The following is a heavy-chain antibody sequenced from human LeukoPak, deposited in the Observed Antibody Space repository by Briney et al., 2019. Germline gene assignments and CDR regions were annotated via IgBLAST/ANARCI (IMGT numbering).Heavy chain of an antibody. J-gene: IGHJ4*02. CDR3: AKWGDYDVLTGYYVPDY. CDR2: ILGSGGST. CDR1: GFTFSNYA. D-gene: IGHD3-9*01. V-gene: IGHV3-23*01. Sequence: GGSLRLSCAASGFTFSNYAMSWVRQAPGKGLEWVSAILGSGGSTYYADSVKGRFTVSRDNSKSTLYLQMNGLRAEDTALYYCAKWGDYDVLTGYYVPDYWGQGTLVTVSS.